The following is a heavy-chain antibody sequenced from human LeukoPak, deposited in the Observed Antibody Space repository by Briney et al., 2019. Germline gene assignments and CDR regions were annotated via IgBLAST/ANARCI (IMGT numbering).Heavy chain of an antibody. J-gene: IGHJ4*02. D-gene: IGHD3-10*01. CDR2: IRTKGASYAT. V-gene: IGHV3-73*01. CDR3: SRHYYGSGSYSGLDY. Sequence: GGSLRLSCAASGFTFSSYAMSWVRQASGKGLEWVGLIRTKGASYATAYAASVKGRFTISRDDSKNTAYLQMNTLKTEDTAVYYCSRHYYGSGSYSGLDYWGQGTLVTVSS. CDR1: GFTFSSYA.